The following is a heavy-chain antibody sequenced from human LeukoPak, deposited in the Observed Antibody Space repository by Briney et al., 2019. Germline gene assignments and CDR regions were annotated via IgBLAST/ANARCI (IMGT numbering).Heavy chain of an antibody. CDR2: VHLDGRT. V-gene: IGHV4-4*02. D-gene: IGHD3-22*01. J-gene: IGHJ4*02. CDR1: GGSVSSTNW. Sequence: PSETLSLTCGVSGGSVSSTNWWTWIRQPPGKGLEWIGEVHLDGRTNFNPSLKSRLTMSVDLSENHVSLKLTSVTAADTAVYYCARPRYYDSSGYYPLDYWGQGTLVTVSS. CDR3: ARPRYYDSSGYYPLDY.